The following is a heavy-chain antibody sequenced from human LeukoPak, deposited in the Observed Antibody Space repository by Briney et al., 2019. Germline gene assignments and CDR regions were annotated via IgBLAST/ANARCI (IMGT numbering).Heavy chain of an antibody. V-gene: IGHV3-21*01. CDR1: GFTFSSYS. CDR3: ARDGGTGTTGYYFDY. J-gene: IGHJ4*02. D-gene: IGHD1-7*01. Sequence: GGSLRLSCAASGFTFSSYSMKWVREARGKGLEGVSSISSSSSYIYYEDSVKGRFTISRDNAKNSLYLQMNSLRAEDTAVYYCARDGGTGTTGYYFDYWGQGTLVTVSS. CDR2: ISSSSSYI.